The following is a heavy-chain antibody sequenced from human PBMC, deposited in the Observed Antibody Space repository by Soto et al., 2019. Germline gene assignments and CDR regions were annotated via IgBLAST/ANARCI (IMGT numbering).Heavy chain of an antibody. CDR3: ARELWFGEPYYYYGMDV. CDR2: ISSSGSTI. CDR1: GFTFSSYE. J-gene: IGHJ6*02. V-gene: IGHV3-48*03. D-gene: IGHD3-10*01. Sequence: GGSLRLSCAASGFTFSSYEMNWVRQAPGKGLEWVSYISSSGSTIYYADSVKGRFTISRDNAKNSLYLQMNSLRAEDTAVYYCARELWFGEPYYYYGMDVWGQGTTVTAP.